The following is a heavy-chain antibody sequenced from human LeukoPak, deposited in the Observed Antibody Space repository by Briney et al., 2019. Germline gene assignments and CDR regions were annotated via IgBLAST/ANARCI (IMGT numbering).Heavy chain of an antibody. Sequence: AVKVSCKASGGTFSSYAISWVRQAPGQGLEWMGGIIPIFGTANYAQKFQGRVTITTDESTSTAYMELSSLRSEDTAVYYCASNLYDSSGYYGVDYYYYYYMDVWGKGTTVTVSS. CDR2: IIPIFGTA. CDR1: GGTFSSYA. CDR3: ASNLYDSSGYYGVDYYYYYYMDV. V-gene: IGHV1-69*05. D-gene: IGHD3-22*01. J-gene: IGHJ6*03.